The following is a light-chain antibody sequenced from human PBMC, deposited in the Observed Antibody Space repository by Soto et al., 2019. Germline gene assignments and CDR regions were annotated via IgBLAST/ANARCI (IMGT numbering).Light chain of an antibody. CDR2: DAS. Sequence: DIQMTQSPSTLSASVGDRVTITCRASQSISSWLAWYQQKPGKAPKLLIYDASSLESGVPSRFNGSGSGTEFTLTISSLQPDDFASYYCQQYNSYSLTFGQGTKVEIK. CDR1: QSISSW. J-gene: IGKJ1*01. V-gene: IGKV1-5*01. CDR3: QQYNSYSLT.